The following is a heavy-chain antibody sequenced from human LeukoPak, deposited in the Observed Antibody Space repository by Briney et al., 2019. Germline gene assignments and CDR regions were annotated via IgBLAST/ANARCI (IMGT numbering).Heavy chain of an antibody. V-gene: IGHV3-23*01. Sequence: SGGSLRLSCAASGFTFSSYGMSWVRQAPGKGLEWVSAISGSGGSTYYADSVKGRFTISRDNSKNTLYLQMNSLRAEDTAVYYCAKSGRWRELLTYFDYWGQGTLVTVSS. D-gene: IGHD1-26*01. CDR2: ISGSGGST. CDR3: AKSGRWRELLTYFDY. J-gene: IGHJ4*02. CDR1: GFTFSSYG.